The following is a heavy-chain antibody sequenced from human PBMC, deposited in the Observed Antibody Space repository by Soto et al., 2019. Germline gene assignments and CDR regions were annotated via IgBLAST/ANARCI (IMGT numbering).Heavy chain of an antibody. CDR1: GFTFSSYA. CDR2: ISYDGSNK. J-gene: IGHJ6*02. V-gene: IGHV3-30-3*01. CDR3: ARDPGTTYYYYYGMDV. Sequence: ESGGGVVQPGRSLRLSCAASGFTFSSYAMHWVRQAPGKGLEWVAVISYDGSNKYYADSVKGRFTISRDNSKNTLYLQMNSLRAEDTAVYYCARDPGTTYYYYYGMDVWGQGTTVTVSS. D-gene: IGHD1-7*01.